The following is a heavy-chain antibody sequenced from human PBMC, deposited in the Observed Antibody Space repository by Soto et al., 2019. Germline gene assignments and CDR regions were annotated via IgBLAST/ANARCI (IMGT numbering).Heavy chain of an antibody. CDR3: AKPSAYGDFAGSFDS. Sequence: PGGSLRLSCVASGFTFDNYAIDWVRQAPGRGLEWVSNIGGRGGNTVYADSMRDRLTISRDNSKNTVYLEMHNLRVEDSATYYCAKPSAYGDFAGSFDSWGQGTLVTVAT. D-gene: IGHD4-17*01. J-gene: IGHJ4*02. CDR2: IGGRGGNT. CDR1: GFTFDNYA. V-gene: IGHV3-23*01.